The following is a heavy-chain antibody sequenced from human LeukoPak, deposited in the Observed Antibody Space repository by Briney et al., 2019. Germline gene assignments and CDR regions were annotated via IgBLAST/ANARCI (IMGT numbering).Heavy chain of an antibody. CDR3: ASRYYYDSSGYSLHY. J-gene: IGHJ4*02. CDR1: GFTFSSYG. D-gene: IGHD3-22*01. V-gene: IGHV3-30*02. Sequence: PGGSLRLSCAASGFTFSSYGMLWVRQAPGKGLEWVAFIRYDGSNKYYADSVKGRFTISRDNSKNTLYLQMNSLRAEDTAVYYCASRYYYDSSGYSLHYWGQGTLVTVSS. CDR2: IRYDGSNK.